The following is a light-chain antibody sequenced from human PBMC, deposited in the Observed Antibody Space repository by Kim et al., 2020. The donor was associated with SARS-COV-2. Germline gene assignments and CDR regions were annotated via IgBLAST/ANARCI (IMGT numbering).Light chain of an antibody. CDR1: SANIGSNT. CDR2: SNN. J-gene: IGLJ3*02. Sequence: GQRVIISCSGSSANIGSNTVNWYQQFPGTAPKLLIHSNNQRPSGVPDRFSGSKSGTSASLAISGLQSEDETSYHCESWDDTLRGPVFGGGTQLTVL. V-gene: IGLV1-44*01. CDR3: ESWDDTLRGPV.